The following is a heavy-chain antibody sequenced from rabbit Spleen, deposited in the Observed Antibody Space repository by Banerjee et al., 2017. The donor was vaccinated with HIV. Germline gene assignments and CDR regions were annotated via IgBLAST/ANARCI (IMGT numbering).Heavy chain of an antibody. CDR2: IDTNDGDT. J-gene: IGHJ4*01. CDR3: ARDLVAVIGWNFNL. D-gene: IGHD1-1*01. Sequence: QEQLEESGGGLVKPEGSLTLTCKASGFSFSDRDVMCWVRQAPGKGLEWIACIDTNDGDTDYANWSKGRFTISKTSSTTVTLQMTSLTAADTATYFCARDLVAVIGWNFNLWGPGTLVTVS. CDR1: GFSFSDRDV. V-gene: IGHV1S45*01.